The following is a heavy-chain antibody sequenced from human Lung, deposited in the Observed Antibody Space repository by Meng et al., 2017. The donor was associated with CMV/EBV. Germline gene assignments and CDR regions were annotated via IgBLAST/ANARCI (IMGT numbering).Heavy chain of an antibody. CDR2: MNPNSGNT. J-gene: IGHJ4*02. CDR1: GYTFTSYD. CDR3: ARRRGGSSWGDFDY. V-gene: IGHV1-8*01. D-gene: IGHD6-6*01. Sequence: SVXVSXXASGYTFTSYDINWVRQATGQGLEWMGWMNPNSGNTGYAQNFQGRVTMTRNTSISTVYMELSGLRSEDTAVYYCARRRGGSSWGDFDYWGQGSLVTVSS.